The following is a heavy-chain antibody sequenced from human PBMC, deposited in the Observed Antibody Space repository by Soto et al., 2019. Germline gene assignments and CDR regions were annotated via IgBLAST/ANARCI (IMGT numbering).Heavy chain of an antibody. Sequence: SGPTLVNPTQTLTLTFTFSGFSLSTSGVGVGWIRQPPGKALEWLALIYWDDDKRYSPSLKSRLTITKDTSKNQVVLTMTNMDPVDTATYYCIQSRCGGDCLQSYASYYYYGMDVWGQGTTVTVSS. J-gene: IGHJ6*02. V-gene: IGHV2-5*02. CDR1: GFSLSTSGVG. CDR3: IQSRCGGDCLQSYASYYYYGMDV. CDR2: IYWDDDK. D-gene: IGHD2-21*02.